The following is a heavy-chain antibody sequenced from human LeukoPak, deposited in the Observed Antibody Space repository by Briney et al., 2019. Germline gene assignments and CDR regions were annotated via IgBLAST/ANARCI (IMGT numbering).Heavy chain of an antibody. CDR3: ARLIYDFWSGHTRYYFDY. V-gene: IGHV1-69*05. Sequence: SVKVSCKASGGTFSGYAISWVRQAPGQGLEWMGGIIPIFGTANYAQKFQGRVTITTDESTSTAYMELSSLRSEDTAVYYCARLIYDFWSGHTRYYFDYWGQGTLVTVSS. CDR1: GGTFSGYA. D-gene: IGHD3-3*01. CDR2: IIPIFGTA. J-gene: IGHJ4*02.